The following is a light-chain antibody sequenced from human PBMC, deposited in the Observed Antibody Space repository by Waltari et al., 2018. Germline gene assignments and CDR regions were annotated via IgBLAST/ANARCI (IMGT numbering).Light chain of an antibody. CDR1: QSVTNY. CDR3: QQTYSTGT. V-gene: IGKV1-39*01. J-gene: IGKJ1*01. Sequence: DIQMTQSPSSLSASVGARVTITCRASQSVTNYLHWFQQRPGKAPKMLISTASNLESGVPSRFSGSGSGTDFNFTISGLQPDDFATYYCQQTYSTGTFGQGTKVEVK. CDR2: TAS.